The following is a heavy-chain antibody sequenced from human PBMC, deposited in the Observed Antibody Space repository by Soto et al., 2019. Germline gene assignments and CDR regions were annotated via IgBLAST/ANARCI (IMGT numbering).Heavy chain of an antibody. CDR2: ISPKSGGT. CDR1: GCSFINYY. J-gene: IGHJ4*02. CDR3: ARPPGYISDWYYFDL. Sequence: ASVKVSCKSSGCSFINYYRHWVRQAPGQGFEWMGRISPKSGGTNYAQKFQGRVSLTWDTSLNTAYMELSSLMSEDTAVYYCARPPGYISDWYYFDLWGQGTQVTVSS. D-gene: IGHD3-9*01. V-gene: IGHV1-2*02.